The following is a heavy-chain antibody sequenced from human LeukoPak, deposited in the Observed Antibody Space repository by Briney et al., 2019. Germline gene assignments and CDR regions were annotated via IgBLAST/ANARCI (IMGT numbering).Heavy chain of an antibody. CDR3: ARDLYSSATDLYSSAWTGAFDV. CDR1: GYTFIDYY. J-gene: IGHJ3*01. V-gene: IGHV1-2*02. Sequence: ASVKVSCKTSGYTFIDYYMHWVRQAPGHGLECMGWINPKTGDTNYAQRFQGRVTLTRDTSIATAYMELSSLKSDDTAVYFCARDLYSSATDLYSSAWTGAFDVWGQGTMVTVSS. CDR2: INPKTGDT. D-gene: IGHD6-19*01.